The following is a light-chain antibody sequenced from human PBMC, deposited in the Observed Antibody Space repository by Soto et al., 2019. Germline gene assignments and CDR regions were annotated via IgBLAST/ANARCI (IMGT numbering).Light chain of an antibody. V-gene: IGLV2-14*01. J-gene: IGLJ3*02. Sequence: QSVLTQPASVSGSPGQSITISCTGTSSDVGGYNYVSWYQQHPGKAPKLMIYDVSNRPSGVSIRFSGSKSGNTASLTISGLQAEDEADYYCTSYTSSSTWVFGGGIKLTVL. CDR2: DVS. CDR3: TSYTSSSTWV. CDR1: SSDVGGYNY.